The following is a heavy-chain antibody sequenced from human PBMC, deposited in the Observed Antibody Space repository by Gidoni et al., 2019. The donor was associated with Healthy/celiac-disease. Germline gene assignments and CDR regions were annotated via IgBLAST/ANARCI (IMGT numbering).Heavy chain of an antibody. V-gene: IGHV4-59*12. CDR3: ARDPWYSSGWYYFDY. D-gene: IGHD6-19*01. J-gene: IGHJ4*02. CDR2: IYYSGST. Sequence: QVQLQESGPGLVKPSETLSLTCTVSGGSISSYYWSWIRQPPGKGLEWIGYIYYSGSTNYNPSLKSRVTISVDTSKNQFSLKLSSVTAADTAVYYCARDPWYSSGWYYFDYWGQGTLVTVSS. CDR1: GGSISSYY.